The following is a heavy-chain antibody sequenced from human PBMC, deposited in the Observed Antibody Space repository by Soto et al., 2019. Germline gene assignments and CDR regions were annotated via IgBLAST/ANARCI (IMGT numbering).Heavy chain of an antibody. Sequence: GASVKVSCKASGYTFTSYAMHWVRQAKGQRLEWMGWINAGNGNTKYSQKFQGRVTITRDTSASTAYMELSSLRSEDTAVYYCARVPGQPNPTSIRFLEWLPTQIFDYWGQGTLVTISS. CDR1: GYTFTSYA. CDR2: INAGNGNT. J-gene: IGHJ4*02. CDR3: ARVPGQPNPTSIRFLEWLPTQIFDY. D-gene: IGHD3-3*01. V-gene: IGHV1-3*01.